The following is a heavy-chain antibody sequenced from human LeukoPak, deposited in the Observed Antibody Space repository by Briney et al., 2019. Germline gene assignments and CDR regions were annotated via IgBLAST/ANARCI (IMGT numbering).Heavy chain of an antibody. CDR1: GGSISSYY. D-gene: IGHD1-26*01. J-gene: IGHJ4*02. V-gene: IGHV4-59*01. CDR3: ARGNWRELLPGGY. Sequence: SETLSLTCTVSGGSISSYYWSWIRQPPGKGLEWIGYIYYSGSTNYNPSLKSRVTISVDTSKNQFSLKLSSVTAADTAVYYCARGNWRELLPGGYWGQGTLVTVSS. CDR2: IYYSGST.